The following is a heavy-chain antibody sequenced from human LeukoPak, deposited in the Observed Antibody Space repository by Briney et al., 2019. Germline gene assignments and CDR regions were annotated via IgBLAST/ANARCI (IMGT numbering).Heavy chain of an antibody. CDR2: INPNSGGT. Sequence: ASVKVSCKASGYTFTGYYMHWVRQAPGQGLEWMGWINPNSGGTNYAKKFQGRVTMTRDTSISTAYMELSRLRSADTAVYYCARVPVAGTLLYYMDVWGKGATVTVSS. CDR1: GYTFTGYY. CDR3: ARVPVAGTLLYYMDV. D-gene: IGHD6-19*01. J-gene: IGHJ6*03. V-gene: IGHV1-2*02.